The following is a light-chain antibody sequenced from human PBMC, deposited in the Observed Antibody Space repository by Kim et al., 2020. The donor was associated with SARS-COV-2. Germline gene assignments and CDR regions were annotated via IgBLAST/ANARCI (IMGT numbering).Light chain of an antibody. CDR3: ASHGGYDYV. J-gene: IGLJ1*01. Sequence: PGQSLAISCSATRVDFSSYTYVSCYQHHPGKSPKLIIYKVTKRPSGVPARFSGSMSGNTASLTVSGLQAEDEADYYCASHGGYDYVFGTGTKVTVL. V-gene: IGLV2-8*01. CDR1: RVDFSSYTY. CDR2: KVT.